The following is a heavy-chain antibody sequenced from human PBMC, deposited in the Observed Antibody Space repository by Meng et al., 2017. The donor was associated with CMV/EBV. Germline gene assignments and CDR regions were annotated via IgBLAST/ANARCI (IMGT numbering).Heavy chain of an antibody. J-gene: IGHJ5*02. CDR3: ARDRIAARPRNWFDP. D-gene: IGHD6-6*01. Sequence: SGYTFTGYYIHWVRQAPGQGLEWMGWINPNSGGTNYAQKFQGRVTMTRDTSISTAYMELSRLRSDDTAVYYCARDRIAARPRNWFDPWGQGTLVTVSS. V-gene: IGHV1-2*02. CDR1: GYTFTGYY. CDR2: INPNSGGT.